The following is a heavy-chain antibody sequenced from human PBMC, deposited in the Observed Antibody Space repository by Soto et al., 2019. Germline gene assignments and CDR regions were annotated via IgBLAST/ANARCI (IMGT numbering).Heavy chain of an antibody. CDR3: ARGAPTRYFDWLNTGWFDP. J-gene: IGHJ5*02. Sequence: PSETLSLTCAVYGGSFSGYYWSWIRQPPGKGLEWIGEINHSGSTNYNPSLKSRVTISVDTSKNQFSLKLSSVTAADTAVYYCARGAPTRYFDWLNTGWFDPWGQGTLVTVSS. CDR2: INHSGST. D-gene: IGHD3-9*01. CDR1: GGSFSGYY. V-gene: IGHV4-34*01.